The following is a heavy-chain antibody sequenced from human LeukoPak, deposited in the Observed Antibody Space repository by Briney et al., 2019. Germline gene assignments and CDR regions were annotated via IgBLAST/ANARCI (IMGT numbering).Heavy chain of an antibody. J-gene: IGHJ6*03. CDR3: ARDPYSGSYGDYYYYYMDV. V-gene: IGHV3-21*01. D-gene: IGHD1-26*01. CDR2: ITSTSTYT. Sequence: GGSLRLSCAASGFTFSNYNMNWVRQAPGKGLEWVSSITSTSTYTYYADSVKGRFTISRDNAENSLYLQMNGLRAEDTAVYYCARDPYSGSYGDYYYYYMDVWGKGTTVTISS. CDR1: GFTFSNYN.